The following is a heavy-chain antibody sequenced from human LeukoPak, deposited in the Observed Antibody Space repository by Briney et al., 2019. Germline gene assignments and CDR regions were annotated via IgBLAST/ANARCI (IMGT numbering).Heavy chain of an antibody. CDR1: GYTFTSYY. CDR2: INPSGGST. D-gene: IGHD1-7*01. Sequence: ASVKVSCKASGYTFTSYYMHRVRQAPGQGLEWMGIINPSGGSTSYAQKFQGRVTMTRDTSTSTVYMELSSLRSEDTAVYYCARAGWGTYDAFDVWGQGTMVTVSS. V-gene: IGHV1-46*01. CDR3: ARAGWGTYDAFDV. J-gene: IGHJ3*01.